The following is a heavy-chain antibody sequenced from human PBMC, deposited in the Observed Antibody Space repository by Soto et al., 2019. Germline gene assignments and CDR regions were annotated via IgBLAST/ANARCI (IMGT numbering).Heavy chain of an antibody. Sequence: QVQLQESGPGLVKPSQTLSLTCTVSGGSINSGGYYWSWIRQHPGKGLEWIGYIYNSGSTYYNPSLQSRATSPLATSQNQFSLKLSYVTAADTAVYCCARGITTVSGVIHTPSFDYGGPGTLGTVSS. CDR2: IYNSGST. V-gene: IGHV4-31*03. CDR1: GGSINSGGYY. J-gene: IGHJ4*02. CDR3: ARGITTVSGVIHTPSFDY. D-gene: IGHD3-10*01.